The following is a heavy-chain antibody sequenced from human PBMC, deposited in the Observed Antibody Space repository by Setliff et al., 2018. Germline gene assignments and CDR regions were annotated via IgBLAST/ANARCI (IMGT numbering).Heavy chain of an antibody. V-gene: IGHV4-39*07. Sequence: SETLSLTCTVSGGSISSGSYYWGWIRQPPGKGLEWIGSIYYSGSTYYNPSLKSRVTISVDTSKKQFSLKLSSVTAADTAVYYCARGPYNIYDRSGYGFTNWFDPWGQGILVTVSS. CDR3: ARGPYNIYDRSGYGFTNWFDP. J-gene: IGHJ5*02. CDR1: GGSISSGSYY. D-gene: IGHD3-22*01. CDR2: IYYSGST.